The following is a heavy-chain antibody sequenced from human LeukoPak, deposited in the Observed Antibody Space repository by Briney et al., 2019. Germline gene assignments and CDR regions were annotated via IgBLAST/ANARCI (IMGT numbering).Heavy chain of an antibody. CDR2: ISGSGGST. J-gene: IGHJ4*02. CDR1: GLTLSSYA. D-gene: IGHD3-10*01. Sequence: HAGGSLRLSCVASGLTLSSYAMTWVRQAPGEGLEWVSGISGSGGSTYYADSVRGRFTISRDNSKNTLYLQMYGLRVEDTAVYYCAKGDDASGSSPHDYWGQGTLVTVSS. V-gene: IGHV3-23*01. CDR3: AKGDDASGSSPHDY.